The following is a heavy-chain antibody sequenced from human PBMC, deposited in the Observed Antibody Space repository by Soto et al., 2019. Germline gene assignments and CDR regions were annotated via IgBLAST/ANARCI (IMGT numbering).Heavy chain of an antibody. J-gene: IGHJ2*01. Sequence: QVQLQESGPGLVKPSETLSLTCTVSGGPISRNYWSWIRQPPGKGLEWIGNMFYSGSTSHNPSLKSRVTISMDTSKNQFSLNLSSVTAADTAVYHCARHYGYCNGGHCYHNYWYFDVWGRGTLVTVSP. CDR1: GGPISRNY. V-gene: IGHV4-59*08. CDR3: ARHYGYCNGGHCYHNYWYFDV. D-gene: IGHD2-15*01. CDR2: MFYSGST.